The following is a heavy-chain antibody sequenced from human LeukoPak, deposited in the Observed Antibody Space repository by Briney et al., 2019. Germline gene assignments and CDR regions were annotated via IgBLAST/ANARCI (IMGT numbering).Heavy chain of an antibody. CDR1: GIIFSNYW. D-gene: IGHD6-19*01. CDR3: ARDRWLDF. Sequence: GGSLRLPCAASGIIFSNYWMSWVRQAPGKRLEWVANINLNGDDKNYVDSVKGRFTISRDNAKNSVFLQMDSLRGEDTAMYYCARDRWLDFWGQGTLVTVSS. V-gene: IGHV3-7*01. J-gene: IGHJ4*02. CDR2: INLNGDDK.